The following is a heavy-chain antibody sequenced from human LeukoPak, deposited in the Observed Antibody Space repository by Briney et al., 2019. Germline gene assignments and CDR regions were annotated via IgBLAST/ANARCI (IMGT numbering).Heavy chain of an antibody. CDR2: IKQDGSEI. CDR3: TARSRYQLKY. D-gene: IGHD2-2*01. Sequence: GGSLRLSCATSGFSFNNYGMNWVRQAPGKGLEWVGNIKQDGSEIDYVDSVKGRFTISRDNAKNSVYLQMNSLNTEDTAVYYCTARSRYQLKYWGQGTLVTVSS. V-gene: IGHV3-7*03. J-gene: IGHJ4*02. CDR1: GFSFNNYG.